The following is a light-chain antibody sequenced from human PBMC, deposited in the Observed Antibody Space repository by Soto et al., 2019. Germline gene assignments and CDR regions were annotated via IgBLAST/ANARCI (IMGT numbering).Light chain of an antibody. CDR2: DAS. Sequence: EIVLTQSPGTLSLSPGERATLSCRASQSVSSGYLAWYQHKPGHAPRLLIYDASSRATGIPDRFSGSGSGTYFTLTISRLEPEDVAVYYCQQYGSSPAFGGGTKVEIK. CDR3: QQYGSSPA. CDR1: QSVSSGY. V-gene: IGKV3-20*01. J-gene: IGKJ4*01.